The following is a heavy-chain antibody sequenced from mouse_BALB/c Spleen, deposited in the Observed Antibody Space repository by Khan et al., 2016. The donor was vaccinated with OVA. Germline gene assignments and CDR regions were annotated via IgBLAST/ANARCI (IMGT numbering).Heavy chain of an antibody. Sequence: EVQLVESGAELVKPGASVKLSCTASGFNIKDTYIHWVKERPEQGPEWIGRIDPANGDTKYDPKSQGKATITADTSSNTAYLQLSSLTSEDTAVYYCATLYGSPFTYWGQGTLVTVSA. V-gene: IGHV14-3*02. CDR1: GFNIKDTY. J-gene: IGHJ3*01. CDR3: ATLYGSPFTY. D-gene: IGHD2-1*01. CDR2: IDPANGDT.